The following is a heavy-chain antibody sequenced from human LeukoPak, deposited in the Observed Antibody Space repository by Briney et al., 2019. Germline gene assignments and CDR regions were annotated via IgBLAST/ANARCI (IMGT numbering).Heavy chain of an antibody. J-gene: IGHJ4*02. CDR1: GFTFSSYS. CDR2: ISSSSSYI. V-gene: IGHV3-21*01. D-gene: IGHD3-10*01. Sequence: GGSLRLSCAASGFTFSSYSMNWVRQAPGKGLEWVSSISSSSSYIYYADSVKGRFTISRDNAKNSLYLQMNSLRAEDTAVYYCARDLDYYGSGIDYWGQGTLVTVSS. CDR3: ARDLDYYGSGIDY.